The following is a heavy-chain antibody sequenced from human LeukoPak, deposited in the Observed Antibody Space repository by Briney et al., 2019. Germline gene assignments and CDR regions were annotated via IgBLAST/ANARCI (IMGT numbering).Heavy chain of an antibody. V-gene: IGHV3-23*01. D-gene: IGHD3-16*01. CDR2: ISGSGGST. CDR1: GFTFSSYG. J-gene: IGHJ3*02. Sequence: PGGSLTLSCAASGFTFSSYGMSWVPQAPGEGLEGVSAISGSGGSTYYADSVKGRFTISRDNSKNTLYLQMSSLRAEDTAVYYCAKDLGWVVITFGGAPDAFDIWGEGTMVTVSS. CDR3: AKDLGWVVITFGGAPDAFDI.